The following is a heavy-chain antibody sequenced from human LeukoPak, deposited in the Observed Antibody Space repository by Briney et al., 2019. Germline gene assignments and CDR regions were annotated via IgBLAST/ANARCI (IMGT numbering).Heavy chain of an antibody. D-gene: IGHD1-7*01. J-gene: IGHJ3*02. V-gene: IGHV3-7*01. CDR1: GFTFSSYW. CDR3: AKIPGPPYNWDYRPPLGAFDI. CDR2: IKQDGSEK. Sequence: PGGSLRLSCAASGFTFSSYWMSWVRQAPGKGLGWVANIKQDGSEKYYVDSVKGRFTISRDNSKNTLYLQMNSLRAEDTAVYCCAKIPGPPYNWDYRPPLGAFDIWGQGTMVTVSS.